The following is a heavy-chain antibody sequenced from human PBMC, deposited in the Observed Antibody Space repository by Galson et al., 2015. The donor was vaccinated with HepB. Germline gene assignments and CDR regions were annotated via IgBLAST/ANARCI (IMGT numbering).Heavy chain of an antibody. CDR2: ISAYNGNT. J-gene: IGHJ5*02. D-gene: IGHD3-16*02. V-gene: IGHV1-18*01. CDR3: ARDDRAYDYIWGSYRRPGWFDP. CDR1: GYTFTSYG. Sequence: SVKVSCKASGYTFTSYGISWVRQAPGQGLEWMGWISAYNGNTNYAQKLQGRVTMTTDTSTSTAYMELRSLRSDDTAVYYCARDDRAYDYIWGSYRRPGWFDPWGQGTLVTVSS.